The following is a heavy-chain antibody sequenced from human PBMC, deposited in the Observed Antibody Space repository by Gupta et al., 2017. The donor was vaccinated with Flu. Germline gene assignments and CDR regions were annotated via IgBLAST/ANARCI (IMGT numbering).Heavy chain of an antibody. Sequence: QVQLVQSGAEVKKPGSSVKVSCKASGGTFSSYAISWVRQAPGQGLEWMGGIIPIFGTANYAQKGQGRVTITADESTSTAYMELRSMRSEDTAVYYCARGVAGAGPRYFDYWGQGTLVTVSS. V-gene: IGHV1-69*01. D-gene: IGHD6-19*01. CDR2: IIPIFGTA. CDR3: ARGVAGAGPRYFDY. CDR1: GGTFSSYA. J-gene: IGHJ4*02.